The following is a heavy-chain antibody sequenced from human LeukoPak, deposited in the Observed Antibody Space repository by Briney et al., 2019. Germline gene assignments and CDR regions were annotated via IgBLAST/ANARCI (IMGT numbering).Heavy chain of an antibody. Sequence: SETLSLTFAVNGGSFSGYYWSWIRPPPGKGLEWIGEINHSGSTNYNPSLKSRVTISLDTSKNQCSLKLSSVTAADTAVYYCARGFLVVVVAASYYYYGMDVWGQGTTVTVSS. D-gene: IGHD2-15*01. J-gene: IGHJ6*02. V-gene: IGHV4-34*01. CDR1: GGSFSGYY. CDR2: INHSGST. CDR3: ARGFLVVVVAASYYYYGMDV.